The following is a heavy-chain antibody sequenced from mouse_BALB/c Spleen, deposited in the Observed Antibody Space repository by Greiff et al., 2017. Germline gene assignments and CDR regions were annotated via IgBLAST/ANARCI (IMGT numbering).Heavy chain of an antibody. CDR1: GFSLTSYG. CDR2: IWAGGST. Sequence: QVQLKESGPGLVAPSQSLYITCTVSGFSLTSYGVHWVRQPPGKGLEWLGVIWAGGSTNYNSALMSRLSILKDNSKSQVFLTMISLQTDDTAMYYCARDFLYGSYRSDWYFDVWGAGTTVTVSS. J-gene: IGHJ1*01. CDR3: ARDFLYGSYRSDWYFDV. D-gene: IGHD2-10*02. V-gene: IGHV2-9*02.